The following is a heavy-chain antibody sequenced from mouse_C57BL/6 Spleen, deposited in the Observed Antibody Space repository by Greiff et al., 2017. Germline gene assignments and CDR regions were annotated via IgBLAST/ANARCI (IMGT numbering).Heavy chain of an antibody. CDR1: GFSLTSYG. CDR3: ARGYDGYYPWYFDV. V-gene: IGHV2-2*01. CDR2: IWSGGST. J-gene: IGHJ1*03. Sequence: VKLVESGPGLVQPSQSLSITCTVSGFSLTSYGVHWVRQSPGKGLEWLGVIWSGGSTDYNAAFISRLSISKDNSKSQVFFKMNSLQADDTAIYYCARGYDGYYPWYFDVWGTGTTVTVSS. D-gene: IGHD2-3*01.